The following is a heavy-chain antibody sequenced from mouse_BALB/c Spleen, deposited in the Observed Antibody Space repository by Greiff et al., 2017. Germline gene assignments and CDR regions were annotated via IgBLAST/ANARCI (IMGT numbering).Heavy chain of an antibody. CDR1: GFTFSSFG. CDR3: ARSFYGNYFAY. Sequence: EVHLVESGGGLVQPGGSRKLSCAASGFTFSSFGMHWVRQAPEKGLEWVAYISSGSSTIYYADTVKGRFTISRDNPKNTLFLQMTSLRSEDTAMYYCARSFYGNYFAYWGQGTLVTVSA. V-gene: IGHV5-17*02. J-gene: IGHJ3*01. CDR2: ISSGSSTI. D-gene: IGHD2-10*01.